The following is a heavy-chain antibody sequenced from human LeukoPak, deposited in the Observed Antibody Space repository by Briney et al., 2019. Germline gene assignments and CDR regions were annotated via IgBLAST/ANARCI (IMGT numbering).Heavy chain of an antibody. CDR1: GGSISGYY. CDR3: ARHGSGWSFDY. V-gene: IGHV4-59*08. Sequence: PSETLSLTCTVSGGSISGYYWSWIWQPPGKGLEWIGYISYSGSTNHNPSLKSRASISVDTSKNQFSLNLNSVTAADTAVFYCARHGSGWSFDYWGQGTLVTVSS. J-gene: IGHJ4*02. D-gene: IGHD6-19*01. CDR2: ISYSGST.